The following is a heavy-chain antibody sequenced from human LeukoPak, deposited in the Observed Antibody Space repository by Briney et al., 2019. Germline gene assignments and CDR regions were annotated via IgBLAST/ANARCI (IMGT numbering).Heavy chain of an antibody. CDR2: IYHSGST. J-gene: IGHJ4*02. CDR3: AILGVAAGFDY. Sequence: SETLSLTCTVSGYSISSGYYWGWIRQPPGKGLEWIGSIYHSGSTYYNPSLKSRVTISVDTSKNQFSLKLSSVTAADTAVYYCAILGVAAGFDYWGQGTLVTVSS. V-gene: IGHV4-38-2*02. CDR1: GYSISSGYY. D-gene: IGHD6-13*01.